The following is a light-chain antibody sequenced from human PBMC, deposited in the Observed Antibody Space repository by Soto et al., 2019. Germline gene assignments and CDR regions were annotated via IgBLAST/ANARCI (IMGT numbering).Light chain of an antibody. V-gene: IGKV1-39*01. CDR1: QRDDSY. J-gene: IGKJ1*01. Sequence: DLQVPQSPSSLSASVGDSVTLSCQASQRDDSYIHWYQHQSGKPPKLVIYAASTLQDGVPSRFSGGVSGTALSLVMAAVNPGDSATYYCQQTYTGVATFGQGTKG. CDR3: QQTYTGVAT. CDR2: AAS.